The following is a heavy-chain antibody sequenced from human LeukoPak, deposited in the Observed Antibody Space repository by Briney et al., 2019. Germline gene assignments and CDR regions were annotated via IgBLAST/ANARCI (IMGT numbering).Heavy chain of an antibody. CDR3: ARGGGTWQFDY. CDR1: GGSMNSYY. V-gene: IGHV4-4*07. J-gene: IGHJ4*02. Sequence: SETLSLTCTVSGGSMNSYYWSWVRQPAGQGLEWIGRVYSSGSTNYNSSLNSRVSMSVDTSNNQFSLKVNSVTAADTAVYYCARGGGTWQFDYWGQGILVTVSS. CDR2: VYSSGST. D-gene: IGHD2-15*01.